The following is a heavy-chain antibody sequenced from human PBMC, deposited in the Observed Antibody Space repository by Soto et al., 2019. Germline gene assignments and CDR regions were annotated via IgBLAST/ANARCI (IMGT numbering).Heavy chain of an antibody. Sequence: SGEVSFKASCYTLISYGISWVRQAPGQGLEWMGWISPYNENTNYAQKLQGRVTMTTETSTSTAYMELRSLRAEDTAVYYCARGWLWEGWFDHWGQGTLVTVSS. CDR2: ISPYNENT. V-gene: IGHV1-18*04. J-gene: IGHJ5*02. CDR1: CYTLISYG. CDR3: ARGWLWEGWFDH. D-gene: IGHD5-18*01.